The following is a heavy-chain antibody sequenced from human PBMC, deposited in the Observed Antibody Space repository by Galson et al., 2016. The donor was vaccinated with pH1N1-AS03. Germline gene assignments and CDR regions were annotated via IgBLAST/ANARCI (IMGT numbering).Heavy chain of an antibody. J-gene: IGHJ3*02. Sequence: VRQSPGKGLAWVSSINPDGSIPNHADSVEGRFTISRDNAKNTFYLQVSSLTAEDTAMYYCVRDMRASTIWGQGTMVTVSS. CDR2: INPDGSIP. CDR3: VRDMRASTI. V-gene: IGHV3-74*01.